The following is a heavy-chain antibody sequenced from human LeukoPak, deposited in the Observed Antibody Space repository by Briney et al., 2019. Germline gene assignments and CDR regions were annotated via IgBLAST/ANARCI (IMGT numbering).Heavy chain of an antibody. D-gene: IGHD3-10*01. J-gene: IGHJ4*02. CDR1: GYTFTSYD. CDR2: INPNSGGT. Sequence: ASVKVSCKASGYTFTSYDINWVRQATGQGLEWMGWINPNSGGTNYAQKFQGRVTMTRDTSISTAYMELSRLRSDDTAVYYCARVWAGSGSSYYFDYWGQGTLVTVSS. CDR3: ARVWAGSGSSYYFDY. V-gene: IGHV1-2*02.